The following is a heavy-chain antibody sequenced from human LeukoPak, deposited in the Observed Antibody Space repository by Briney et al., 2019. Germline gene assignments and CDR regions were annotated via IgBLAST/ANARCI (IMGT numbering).Heavy chain of an antibody. J-gene: IGHJ6*04. CDR2: ISSSSSYI. CDR3: ARESLGRSGSGRLYYYGMDV. D-gene: IGHD3-10*01. CDR1: GFTFSSYS. V-gene: IGHV3-21*01. Sequence: GGSLRLSCAASGFTFSSYSMNWVRQAPGKGLEWVSSISSSSSYIYYADSVKGRFTISRDNAKNSLYLQMNSLRAEDTAVYYCARESLGRSGSGRLYYYGMDVWGKGTTVTVSS.